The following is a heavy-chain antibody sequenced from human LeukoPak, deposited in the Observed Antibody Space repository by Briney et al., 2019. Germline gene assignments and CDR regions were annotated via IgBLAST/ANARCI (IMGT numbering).Heavy chain of an antibody. CDR1: GFTFSSYW. V-gene: IGHV3-74*01. CDR2: INSDESNT. CDR3: ARVQSGNYYAFGY. Sequence: GGSLRLSCAASGFTFSSYWMHWVRQAPGKGLVWVSRINSDESNTRYGDSVKGRFTISRDNAKNTLYLQMNSLRAEDTAVYYCARVQSGNYYAFGYWGQGTLVTVSS. D-gene: IGHD1-26*01. J-gene: IGHJ4*02.